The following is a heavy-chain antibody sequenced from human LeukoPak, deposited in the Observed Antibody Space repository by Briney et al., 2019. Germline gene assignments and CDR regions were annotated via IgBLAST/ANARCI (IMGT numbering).Heavy chain of an antibody. V-gene: IGHV1-2*02. CDR2: INPNSGGT. D-gene: IGHD3-10*01. Sequence: ASVKVSCKASGYTFTGYYMHWVRQAPGQGLEWMGWINPNSGGTNYAQKFQGRATMTRDTSISTAYMELSRLRSDDTAVYYCARDPTYYYGSGSYFDYWGQGTLVTVSS. CDR1: GYTFTGYY. J-gene: IGHJ4*02. CDR3: ARDPTYYYGSGSYFDY.